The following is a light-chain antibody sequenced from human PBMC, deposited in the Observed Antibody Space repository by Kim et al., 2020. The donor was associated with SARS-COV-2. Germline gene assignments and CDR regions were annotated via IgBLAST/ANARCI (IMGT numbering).Light chain of an antibody. CDR3: SSFTTIGTWV. CDR1: SSDVVGYIH. V-gene: IGLV2-14*01. Sequence: QSALTQPASVSGSPGQSSTISCTGTSSDVVGYIHVSWYQQHPGKAPKLIIYDVSKRPSGASDRFSGSKSANTASLTISGLQAEDEAEYYCSSFTTIGTWVFGGGTQLTVL. CDR2: DVS. J-gene: IGLJ3*02.